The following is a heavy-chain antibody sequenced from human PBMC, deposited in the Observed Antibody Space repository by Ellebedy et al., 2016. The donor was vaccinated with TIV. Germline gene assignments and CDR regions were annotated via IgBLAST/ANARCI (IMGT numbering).Heavy chain of an antibody. CDR2: ISSSSSFI. Sequence: GGSLRLXXAASGFTFSSYSMNWVRQAPGKGLEWVSSISSSSSFIYYADSVKGRFTISRDNAKNSLYLQMNSLRAEDTAVYYCAKDKFTVNMYFLGGEHLQHWGQGTLVIVSS. CDR1: GFTFSSYS. V-gene: IGHV3-21*04. CDR3: AKDKFTVNMYFLGGEHLQH. D-gene: IGHD4-17*01. J-gene: IGHJ1*01.